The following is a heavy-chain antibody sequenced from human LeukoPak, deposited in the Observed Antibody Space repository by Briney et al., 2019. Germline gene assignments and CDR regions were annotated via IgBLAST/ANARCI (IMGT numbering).Heavy chain of an antibody. CDR3: ARGGPLVLLWFGESQDY. D-gene: IGHD3-10*01. V-gene: IGHV1-2*06. Sequence: GASVKVSCKASGYTFTSYGISWVRQAPGQGLEWMGRINPNSGGTNYAQKFQGRVTMTRDTSISTAYMELSRLRSDDTAVYYCARGGPLVLLWFGESQDYWGQGTPVTVSS. CDR1: GYTFTSYG. J-gene: IGHJ4*02. CDR2: INPNSGGT.